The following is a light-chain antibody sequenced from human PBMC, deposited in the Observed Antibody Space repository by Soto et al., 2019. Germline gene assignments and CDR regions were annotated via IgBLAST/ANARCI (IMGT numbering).Light chain of an antibody. CDR1: QSNSSW. Sequence: DIQMTQSPSTLSASVGDRVTITCRASQSNSSWLAWYQQKPGKAPKLLIYKASSLESGVPSRFSGSGSETEFTLTISSLQLDDFATYYCLQYNNYPWTFGQGTKVEIK. CDR2: KAS. CDR3: LQYNNYPWT. J-gene: IGKJ1*01. V-gene: IGKV1-5*03.